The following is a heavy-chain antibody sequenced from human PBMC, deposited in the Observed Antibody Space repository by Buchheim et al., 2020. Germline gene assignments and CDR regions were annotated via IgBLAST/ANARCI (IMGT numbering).Heavy chain of an antibody. V-gene: IGHV4-39*01. CDR1: TESISSSSNY. J-gene: IGHJ4*02. D-gene: IGHD1-7*01. Sequence: QLQLQGSGPGLVKPSETLSLTCTVSTESISSSSNYWVWLRQPPGKGLEWIGTMFYSGSVFYNPSLRSRLSISVDTSKNQFSLKLNSVTAADTAVYYCVRHRSGTMFNYWGQGTL. CDR3: VRHRSGTMFNY. CDR2: MFYSGSV.